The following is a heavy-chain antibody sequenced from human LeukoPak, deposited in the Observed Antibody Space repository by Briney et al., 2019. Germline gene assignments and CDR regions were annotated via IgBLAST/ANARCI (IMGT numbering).Heavy chain of an antibody. Sequence: GGSLRLSCAASGFTFSSYGMHWVRQAPGKGLERVAVISYDGSNKYYADSVKGRFTISRDNSKNTLYLQMNSLRAEDTAVYYCAKWPGYYGSGTFIGMDVWGQGTTVTVSS. CDR2: ISYDGSNK. J-gene: IGHJ6*02. CDR1: GFTFSSYG. V-gene: IGHV3-30*18. CDR3: AKWPGYYGSGTFIGMDV. D-gene: IGHD3-10*01.